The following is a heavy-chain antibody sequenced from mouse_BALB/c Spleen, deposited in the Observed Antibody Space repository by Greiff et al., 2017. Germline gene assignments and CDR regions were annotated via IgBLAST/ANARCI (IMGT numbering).Heavy chain of an antibody. V-gene: IGHV1-5*01. CDR2: IYPGNSDT. J-gene: IGHJ3*01. CDR1: GYSFTSYW. Sequence: VQLQQSGTVLARPGASVKMSCKASGYSFTSYWMHWVNQRPGQGLEWIGAIYPGNSDTSYNQKFKGKAKLTAVTSASTAYMELSSLTNEDSAVYYCTRWIYYGSSYGFAYWGQGTLVTVSA. D-gene: IGHD1-1*01. CDR3: TRWIYYGSSYGFAY.